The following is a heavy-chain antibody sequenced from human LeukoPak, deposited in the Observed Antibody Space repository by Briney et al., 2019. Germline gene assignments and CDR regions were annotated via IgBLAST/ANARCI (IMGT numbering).Heavy chain of an antibody. D-gene: IGHD1-26*01. CDR3: AKRATSGKYFDY. Sequence: VGSLRLSCAASGFTPSTYAISWVRQAPGGGLEWVSSITISGGSTDYAASVKGRFTISRDNSKNTLYLHMTTRRAEAPAVYYCAKRATSGKYFDYWGQGKLVTVSS. CDR1: GFTPSTYA. V-gene: IGHV3-23*01. J-gene: IGHJ4*02. CDR2: ITISGGST.